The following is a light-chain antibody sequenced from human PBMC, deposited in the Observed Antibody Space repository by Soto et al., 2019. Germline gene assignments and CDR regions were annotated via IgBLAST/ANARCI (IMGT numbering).Light chain of an antibody. CDR3: QQYNHWWT. J-gene: IGKJ1*01. V-gene: IGKV3-15*01. CDR2: GAS. Sequence: EIVMTQSPATLSVSPGERATLSCRASQSVSTNLVWYQQKPGQAPRLLIYGASTRATGVPGRFSGTGSGTDFTLTISSLQSEDSAVYYCQQYNHWWTFGQGTKVEI. CDR1: QSVSTN.